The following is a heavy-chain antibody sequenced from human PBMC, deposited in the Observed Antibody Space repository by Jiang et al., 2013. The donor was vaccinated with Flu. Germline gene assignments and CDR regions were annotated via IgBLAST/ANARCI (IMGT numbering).Heavy chain of an antibody. J-gene: IGHJ1*01. CDR3: ARGWDNRIQLWGGIGF. CDR1: GYTFTNYD. V-gene: IGHV1-8*01. D-gene: IGHD1-14*01. Sequence: VQLVESGAEVKKPGASVKVSCKASGYTFTNYDIIWVRQATGQGLEWMGWMNPNTVNTGYAQKFQGRVTMTRDTSMSTAYMELSSLRFEDTAVYYCARGWDNRIQLWGGIGFWGQGTLVTVSS. CDR2: MNPNTVNT.